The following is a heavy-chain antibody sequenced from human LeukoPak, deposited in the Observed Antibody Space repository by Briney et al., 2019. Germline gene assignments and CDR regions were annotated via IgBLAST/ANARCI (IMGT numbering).Heavy chain of an antibody. J-gene: IGHJ1*01. D-gene: IGHD3-16*02. CDR3: ANSYLQP. CDR1: GLTFSSYW. V-gene: IGHV3-7*01. CDR2: MNQDGSEK. Sequence: PGGSLRLSCAVSGLTFSSYWMGWVRQAPGKGLEWVSSMNQDGSEKYYVDSVKGRFTISRDNAKNSLYLEMNSLRAEDTALYYCANSYLQPWGQGTLVIVSS.